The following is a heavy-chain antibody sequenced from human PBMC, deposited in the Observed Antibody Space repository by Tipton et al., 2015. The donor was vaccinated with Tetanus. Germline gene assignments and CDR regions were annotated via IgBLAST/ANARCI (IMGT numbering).Heavy chain of an antibody. Sequence: TLSLTCNVSGDSISSGPDFWGWIRQPPGKKPEWIGSILHTGSTSYNPSLKSRFTISVDASKNQFPLRLTSVTAADTAVYYCAFKPDYFGTGSPPFDYWGQGPLVTVSS. D-gene: IGHD3-10*01. V-gene: IGHV4-39*01. CDR1: GDSISSGPDF. J-gene: IGHJ4*02. CDR3: AFKPDYFGTGSPPFDY. CDR2: ILHTGST.